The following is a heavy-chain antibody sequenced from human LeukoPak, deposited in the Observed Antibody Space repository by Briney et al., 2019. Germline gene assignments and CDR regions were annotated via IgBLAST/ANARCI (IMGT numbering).Heavy chain of an antibody. CDR3: AREVPYYYDSSGYHTRRGPIDY. Sequence: PGGSLRLSCAASGFTFSSYGMHWVRQAPGKGLEWVAVISYDGSNKYYADSVKGRFTISRDNSKNTLYLQMNSLRAEDTAVYYCAREVPYYYDSSGYHTRRGPIDYWGQGTLVTVSS. D-gene: IGHD3-22*01. CDR2: ISYDGSNK. V-gene: IGHV3-30*03. CDR1: GFTFSSYG. J-gene: IGHJ4*02.